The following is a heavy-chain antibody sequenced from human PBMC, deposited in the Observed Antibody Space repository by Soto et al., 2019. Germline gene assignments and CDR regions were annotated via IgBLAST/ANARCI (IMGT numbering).Heavy chain of an antibody. CDR1: GGTFSSYA. V-gene: IGHV1-69*12. J-gene: IGHJ4*02. Sequence: QVQLVQSGAEVKKPGSSVKVSCKASGGTFSSYAISWVRQAPGQGLEWMGGIIPIFGTANYAQKFQGRVTVXAXASTSTAYMGLSSLRSEDTAVYYCASSSGYSGYDLYWGQGTLVTVSS. CDR3: ASSSGYSGYDLY. D-gene: IGHD5-12*01. CDR2: IIPIFGTA.